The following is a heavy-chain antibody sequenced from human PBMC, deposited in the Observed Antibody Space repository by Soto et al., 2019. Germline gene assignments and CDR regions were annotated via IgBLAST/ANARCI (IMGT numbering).Heavy chain of an antibody. CDR3: ASDRGDYDYIWGSYRV. CDR1: GFTFSSYS. J-gene: IGHJ4*02. D-gene: IGHD3-16*02. CDR2: ISSSSSYI. V-gene: IGHV3-21*01. Sequence: GGSLRLSCAASGFTFSSYSMNWVRQAPGKGLEWVSSISSSSSYIYYADSVKGRFTISRDNAKNSLYLQMNSLRAAATAVDYWASDRGDYDYIWGSYRVWGQGTLVTVSS.